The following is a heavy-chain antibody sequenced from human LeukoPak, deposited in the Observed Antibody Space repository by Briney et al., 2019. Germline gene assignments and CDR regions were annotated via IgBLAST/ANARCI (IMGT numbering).Heavy chain of an antibody. CDR2: INHSVST. CDR3: ARLIGTRPPFDY. V-gene: IGHV4-34*01. J-gene: IGHJ4*02. Sequence: PSETLSLTCAVYGGSFSGYYWSWIRQPPGKGREWSGEINHSVSTNYNPSLKSRVTISVDTSKNQFSLKLSSVTAADTAVYYCARLIGTRPPFDYWGQGTLVPVSS. CDR1: GGSFSGYY.